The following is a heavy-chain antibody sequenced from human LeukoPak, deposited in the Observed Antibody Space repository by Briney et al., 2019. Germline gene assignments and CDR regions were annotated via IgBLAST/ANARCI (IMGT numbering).Heavy chain of an antibody. Sequence: TTYAQKFQGRVTMTEDTSTDTAYMELSSLRSEDTAVYYCATDNPYYDFWSGYPSGAFDIWGQGTMVTVSS. CDR3: ATDNPYYDFWSGYPSGAFDI. J-gene: IGHJ3*02. CDR2: T. V-gene: IGHV1-24*01. D-gene: IGHD3-3*01.